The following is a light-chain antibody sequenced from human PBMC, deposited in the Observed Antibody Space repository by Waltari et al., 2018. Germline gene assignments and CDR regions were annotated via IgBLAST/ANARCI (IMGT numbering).Light chain of an antibody. CDR2: HAS. V-gene: IGKV3D-20*01. CDR3: QYYDNSVIT. J-gene: IGKJ5*01. CDR1: QSLSTSY. Sequence: EIVLTQSPATLSSSPGERATLSCGASQSLSTSYFAWYQQKPGLAPRLLMYHASSRATGIPDRFSGSGAGTDFTLTISRLEPEDFAVYYCQYYDNSVITFGQGTRLEI.